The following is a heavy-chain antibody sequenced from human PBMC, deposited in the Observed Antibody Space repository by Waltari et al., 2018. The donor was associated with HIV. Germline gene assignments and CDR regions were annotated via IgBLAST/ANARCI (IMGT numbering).Heavy chain of an antibody. CDR3: ARDFWGGYYYGMDV. CDR1: GVTVGGHS. Sequence: EVQLVECGGCLVKPGGSLRLSCEASGVTVGGHSVNWVRQAPGKGLEWVSSISSSSSYIYYADSVKGRFTISRDNAKNSLYLQMNSLRAEDTAVYYCARDFWGGYYYGMDVWGQGTTVTVSS. J-gene: IGHJ6*02. CDR2: ISSSSSYI. V-gene: IGHV3-21*01. D-gene: IGHD3-16*01.